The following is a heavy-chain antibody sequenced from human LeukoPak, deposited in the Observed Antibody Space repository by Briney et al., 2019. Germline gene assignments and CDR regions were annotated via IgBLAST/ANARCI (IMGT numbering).Heavy chain of an antibody. CDR1: VYPFTSYG. CDR2: ISAYNGNT. D-gene: IGHD3-3*01. V-gene: IGHV1-18*01. J-gene: IGHJ4*02. Sequence: ASVKVSCKASVYPFTSYGISWVRQAPGQGLEWMGWISAYNGNTDYAQKLQGRVTMTTGTSASTAYMELRSLRSDDTAVYYCARVGGAALRFLEWLVDYWGQGTLVTVSS. CDR3: ARVGGAALRFLEWLVDY.